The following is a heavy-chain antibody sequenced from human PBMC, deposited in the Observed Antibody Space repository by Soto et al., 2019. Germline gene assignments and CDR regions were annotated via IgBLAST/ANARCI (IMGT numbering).Heavy chain of an antibody. J-gene: IGHJ5*02. D-gene: IGHD2-2*01. CDR2: IKQDGSEK. Sequence: EVQLVESGGGLVQPEGSLRLSCAASGFTFSSYWMSWVRQAPGKGLEWVANIKQDGSEKFYVDSVKGRFTISKDNAKNSVYLQMNSLRAEDTAVDDGTRGHTTSPNWFDPWGQGTLVTVSS. CDR1: GFTFSSYW. V-gene: IGHV3-7*03. CDR3: TRGHTTSPNWFDP.